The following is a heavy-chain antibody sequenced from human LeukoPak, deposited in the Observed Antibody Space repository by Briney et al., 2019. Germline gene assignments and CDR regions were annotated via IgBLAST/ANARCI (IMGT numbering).Heavy chain of an antibody. Sequence: AGGSLRLSCAASGFSFTMYGIYWVRQAPGKGLGGGAVISTDGNNEYYANSVKGRFTISRDNSKNTVYLQMTSLRTEDTAVYYCAKDQIGWAPGYVSGPLDQWGQGTLVTVSS. D-gene: IGHD6-19*01. J-gene: IGHJ4*02. V-gene: IGHV3-30*18. CDR2: ISTDGNNE. CDR1: GFSFTMYG. CDR3: AKDQIGWAPGYVSGPLDQ.